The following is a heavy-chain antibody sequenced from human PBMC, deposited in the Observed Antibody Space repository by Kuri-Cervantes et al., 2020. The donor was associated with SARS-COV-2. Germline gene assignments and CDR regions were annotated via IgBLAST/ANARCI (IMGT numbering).Heavy chain of an antibody. Sequence: GESLKISCAASGFTFSSYGMHWVRQAPGKGLEWVAFIRYDGSNKYYADSVKGRFTISRDNSKNTLYLQMNSLRAEDTAVYYCAKPITMVRGVPSPGFDYWGQGTLVTVSS. CDR2: IRYDGSNK. CDR3: AKPITMVRGVPSPGFDY. CDR1: GFTFSSYG. J-gene: IGHJ4*02. D-gene: IGHD3-10*01. V-gene: IGHV3-30*02.